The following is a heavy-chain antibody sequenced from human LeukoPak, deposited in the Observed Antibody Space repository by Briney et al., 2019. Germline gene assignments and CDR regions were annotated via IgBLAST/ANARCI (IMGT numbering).Heavy chain of an antibody. CDR2: IYYSGST. Sequence: SETLSLTCTVSGGSISSSSYYWGWIRQPPGKGLEWIGSIYYSGSTYYNPSLKSRVTISVDTSKNQFSLKLSSVTAADTAVYYCARHSWYYDSSGYYHFDYWGQGTLVTVSS. CDR1: GGSISSSSYY. CDR3: ARHSWYYDSSGYYHFDY. D-gene: IGHD3-22*01. J-gene: IGHJ4*02. V-gene: IGHV4-39*01.